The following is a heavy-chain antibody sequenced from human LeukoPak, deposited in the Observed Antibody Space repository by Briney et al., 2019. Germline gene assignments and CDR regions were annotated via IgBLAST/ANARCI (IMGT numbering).Heavy chain of an antibody. Sequence: SETVSLTCTVSGGSISSSSYYWGWIRQPPGKGLEWIGSIYYSGSTYYNPSLKSRVTISVDTSKNQFSLKLSSVTAADTAVYYCASYPRGGWFDPWGQGTLVTVSS. CDR1: GGSISSSSYY. CDR2: IYYSGST. CDR3: ASYPRGGWFDP. V-gene: IGHV4-39*07. J-gene: IGHJ5*02.